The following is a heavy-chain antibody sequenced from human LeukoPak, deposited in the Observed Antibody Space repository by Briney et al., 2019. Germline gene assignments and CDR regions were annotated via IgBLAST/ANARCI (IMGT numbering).Heavy chain of an antibody. CDR3: TTETGWFGELFAIDY. V-gene: IGHV3-15*01. CDR2: IKSKTDGGTT. CDR1: GFTFSNAW. Sequence: PGGSLRLSCAASGFTFSNAWMSWDRQAPGKGLEWVGRIKSKTDGGTTDYAAPVKGRFTISRDDSKNTLYLQMNSLKTEDTAVYYCTTETGWFGELFAIDYWGQGTLVTVSS. J-gene: IGHJ4*02. D-gene: IGHD3-10*01.